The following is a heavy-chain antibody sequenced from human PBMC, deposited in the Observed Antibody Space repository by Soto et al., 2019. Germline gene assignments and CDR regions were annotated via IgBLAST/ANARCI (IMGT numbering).Heavy chain of an antibody. V-gene: IGHV4-61*08. J-gene: IGHJ6*02. Sequence: SETLSLTCTVSGGSVSSGDYFWSWLRQSPGKRLEWIAYIYYSGSTNYNPSLKSRATISVDTSKSQVSLTLTSMTAADAALYYCARSPNYYYYGFDVWGQGTAVTVAS. CDR2: IYYSGST. D-gene: IGHD3-10*01. CDR1: GGSVSSGDYF. CDR3: ARSPNYYYYGFDV.